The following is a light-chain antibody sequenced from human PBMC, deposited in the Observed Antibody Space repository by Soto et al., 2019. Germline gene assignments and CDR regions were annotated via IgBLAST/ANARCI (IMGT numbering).Light chain of an antibody. CDR3: SSYAAINNFYFV. CDR1: SSDVGGYNY. Sequence: QSALTQPHSASGSPGQSVTISCTGTSSDVGGYNYVSWYQQYPGRAPKLMIYEVTKRPSGVPDRFSGSKPGNTASLTVFGLRAEYQADYCCSSYAAINNFYFVFGEGTKVTVL. V-gene: IGLV2-8*01. J-gene: IGLJ3*02. CDR2: EVT.